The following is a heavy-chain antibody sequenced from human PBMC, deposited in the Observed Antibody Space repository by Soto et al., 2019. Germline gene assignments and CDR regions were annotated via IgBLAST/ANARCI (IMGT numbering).Heavy chain of an antibody. V-gene: IGHV4-30-4*01. J-gene: IGHJ4*02. CDR2: IYYSGST. Sequence: SETLSLTCTVSGGSISSGDYYWSWIRQPPGKGLEWIGYIYYSGSTYYNPSLKSRVTISVDTSKNQFSLKLSSVTAADTAVYYCASLAYYYDSSGYYPPDYWGQGTLVTVSS. CDR3: ASLAYYYDSSGYYPPDY. D-gene: IGHD3-22*01. CDR1: GGSISSGDYY.